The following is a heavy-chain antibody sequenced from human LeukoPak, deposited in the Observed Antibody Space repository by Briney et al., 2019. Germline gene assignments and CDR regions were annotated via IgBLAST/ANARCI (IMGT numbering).Heavy chain of an antibody. CDR1: GFTFSSYA. J-gene: IGHJ6*03. D-gene: IGHD3-10*01. V-gene: IGHV3-23*01. CDR2: ISGSGCST. Sequence: GGSLRLSCAASGFTFSSYAMSWVRQAPGKGLEWVSVISGSGCSTYYADSVKGRFTIPRDNSKNTLCLQMSSLRAEDTAVYYCAKDPFFGDYYYYYMDVWGKGTTVTDSS. CDR3: AKDPFFGDYYYYYMDV.